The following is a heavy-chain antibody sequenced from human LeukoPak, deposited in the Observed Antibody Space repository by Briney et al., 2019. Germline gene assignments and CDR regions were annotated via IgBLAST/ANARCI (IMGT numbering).Heavy chain of an antibody. Sequence: ASVKVSCKASGYTFTSYGISWVRQAPGQGLEWMGWISAYNGNTNYAQKLQGRVTMTTDTSTSAAYMELRSLRSDDTAVYYCARVRIAAAGIVDWFDPWGQGTLVTVYS. D-gene: IGHD6-13*01. CDR2: ISAYNGNT. J-gene: IGHJ5*02. V-gene: IGHV1-18*01. CDR3: ARVRIAAAGIVDWFDP. CDR1: GYTFTSYG.